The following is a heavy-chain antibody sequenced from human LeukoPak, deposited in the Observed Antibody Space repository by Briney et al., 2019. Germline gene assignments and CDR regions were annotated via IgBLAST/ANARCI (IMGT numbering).Heavy chain of an antibody. D-gene: IGHD3-3*01. J-gene: IGHJ3*02. CDR2: IYYSGST. Sequence: PSETLSLTCTVSGGSISSYYWSWIRQPPGKGLGWIGYIYYSGSTNYNPSLKSRVTISVDTSKNQFSLKLSSVTAADTAVYYCARRRYDFWSGPNDAFDIWGQGTMVTVSS. CDR1: GGSISSYY. V-gene: IGHV4-59*01. CDR3: ARRRYDFWSGPNDAFDI.